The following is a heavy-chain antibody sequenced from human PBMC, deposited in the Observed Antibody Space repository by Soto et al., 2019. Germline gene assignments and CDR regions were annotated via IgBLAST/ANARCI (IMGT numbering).Heavy chain of an antibody. J-gene: IGHJ3*02. CDR2: IYWNDDK. D-gene: IGHD3-22*01. V-gene: IGHV2-5*01. CDR1: GFSLSTSGVG. CDR3: AHSVDYYDAGDAFDI. Sequence: QITLKESGPTLVKPTQTLTLTCTFSGFSLSTSGVGVGWIRQPPGKALEWLAVIYWNDDKRYSPSLKSRLTITKDTSKNQVVLTMTNMDPVDTATYYCAHSVDYYDAGDAFDIWGQGTMVTVSS.